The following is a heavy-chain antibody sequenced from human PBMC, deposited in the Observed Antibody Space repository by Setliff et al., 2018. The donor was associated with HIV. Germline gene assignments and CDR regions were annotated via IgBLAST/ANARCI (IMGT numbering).Heavy chain of an antibody. J-gene: IGHJ4*02. V-gene: IGHV4-61*01. CDR3: ARSTQIQLWPHDFDN. CDR1: GYSISSSDY. Sequence: SETLSLTCGVSGYSISSSDYWTWIRQTPGKGLEWIGYVYSSGSTNYNPSLKSRVTMSADTSKNQFYLNLRFVTAADTAMYYCARSTQIQLWPHDFDNWGQGALVTVSS. D-gene: IGHD2-21*01. CDR2: VYSSGST.